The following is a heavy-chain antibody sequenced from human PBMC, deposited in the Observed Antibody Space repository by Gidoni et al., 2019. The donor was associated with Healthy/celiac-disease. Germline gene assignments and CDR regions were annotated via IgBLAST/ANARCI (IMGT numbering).Heavy chain of an antibody. CDR2: IDPSDSYT. D-gene: IGHD1-20*01. CDR3: ASLTGTTFDY. CDR1: GYSFTSYW. V-gene: IGHV5-10-1*01. J-gene: IGHJ4*02. Sequence: EVQLVQSGAEVKKPEESLRISGKGSGYSFTSYWISWVRQLPGKGLEWMGRIDPSDSYTNYSPSFQGHVTISADKSISTAYLQWSSLKASDTAMYYCASLTGTTFDYWGQGTLVTVSS.